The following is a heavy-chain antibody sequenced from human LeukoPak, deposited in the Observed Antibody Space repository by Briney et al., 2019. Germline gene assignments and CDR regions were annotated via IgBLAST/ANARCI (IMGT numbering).Heavy chain of an antibody. CDR2: IRSKAYGGTT. J-gene: IGHJ4*02. V-gene: IGHV3-49*03. D-gene: IGHD6-13*01. Sequence: GGSLRLSCTASGFTFGDHAMSWFRQAPGEGLEWVGFIRSKAYGGTTEYAASVKGRFTISRDDSKSIAYLQMNSLKTEDTAVYYCTRDGYSSSWYVEKFDYWGQGTLVTVSS. CDR3: TRDGYSSSWYVEKFDY. CDR1: GFTFGDHA.